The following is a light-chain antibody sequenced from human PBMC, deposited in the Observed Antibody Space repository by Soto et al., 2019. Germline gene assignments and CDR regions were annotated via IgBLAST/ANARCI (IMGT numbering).Light chain of an antibody. CDR3: QQTNSFPLT. V-gene: IGKV1D-12*01. CDR2: AAS. J-gene: IGKJ4*01. Sequence: DIQMTQSPSSVSAPVGDGVTITCRASQGISTSLGWYRQKPGKAPKLLIYAASSLQSGVPSRFSGTGSGTDFTLTISSLQPEDFATYYCQQTNSFPLTFGGGTKVDIK. CDR1: QGISTS.